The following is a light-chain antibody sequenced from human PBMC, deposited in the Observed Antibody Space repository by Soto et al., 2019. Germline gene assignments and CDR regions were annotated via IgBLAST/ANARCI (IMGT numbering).Light chain of an antibody. CDR1: QSVSFT. CDR2: GAS. V-gene: IGKV3-20*01. Sequence: EIVLTQSPGTLSLSPGERATLSCRASQSVSFTLAWYQQKPGQAPRLLIFGASTRATGIPDRFSGSGSGTDFTLTISRLEPEDFAVYYCQQYGSSPRTFGQGTKVEIK. CDR3: QQYGSSPRT. J-gene: IGKJ1*01.